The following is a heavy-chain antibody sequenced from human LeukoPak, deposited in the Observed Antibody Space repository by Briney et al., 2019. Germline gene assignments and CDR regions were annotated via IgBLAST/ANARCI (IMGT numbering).Heavy chain of an antibody. D-gene: IGHD2-2*01. J-gene: IGHJ6*03. Sequence: PSETLSLTCAVYGESFSGHYWSWIRQPPGKGLEWIGEVNHSGTTNYNPSLKSRVTIVADTSKNQFSLKLSSVTAADRAVYYCAREGPAASTIFYYFMDVWGKGTTVTVSS. CDR2: VNHSGTT. V-gene: IGHV4-34*01. CDR3: AREGPAASTIFYYFMDV. CDR1: GESFSGHY.